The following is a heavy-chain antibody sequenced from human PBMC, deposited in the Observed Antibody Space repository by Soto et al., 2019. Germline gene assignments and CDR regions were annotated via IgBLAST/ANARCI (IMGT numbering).Heavy chain of an antibody. CDR2: ISAYNGNT. V-gene: IGHV1-18*04. J-gene: IGHJ6*02. CDR3: ARAIRRGLRFFTGASYGMVV. Sequence: DSVKVSCKASGYTFTSYRISWVRQAPGQGLEWMGWISAYNGNTNYAQKLQGRVTMTTDTSTSTAYMELRSLRSGATAVYYCARAIRRGLRFFTGASYGMVVWGQGTTGTVSS. CDR1: GYTFTSYR. D-gene: IGHD3-3*01.